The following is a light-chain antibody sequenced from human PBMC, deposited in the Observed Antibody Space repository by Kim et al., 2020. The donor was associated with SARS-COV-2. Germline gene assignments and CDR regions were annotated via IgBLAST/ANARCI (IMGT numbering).Light chain of an antibody. Sequence: AAVGDRVTITCRASQGISSFLAWYQQKPGKAPKLLIYAASTLQSGVPSRFSGSGSGTEFTLTISSLQPEDFATYYCQQLNSYPPAFGQGTRLEIK. CDR1: QGISSF. CDR3: QQLNSYPPA. V-gene: IGKV1-9*01. J-gene: IGKJ5*01. CDR2: AAS.